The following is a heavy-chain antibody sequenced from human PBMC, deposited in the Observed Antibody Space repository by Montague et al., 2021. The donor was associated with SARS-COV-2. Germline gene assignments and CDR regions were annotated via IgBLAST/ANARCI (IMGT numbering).Heavy chain of an antibody. D-gene: IGHD1-26*01. CDR3: AKSSGSYGDYFDY. CDR1: GFPFSSYA. Sequence: SRRLSCAASGFPFSSYAMSWVRQAPGKGLEWVSVIYSGGSSTFYADSVKGRFTISRDKSKNTLYLQMNSLRAEGTAVYYCAKSSGSYGDYFDYWGQGTLVTVSS. V-gene: IGHV3-23*03. J-gene: IGHJ4*02. CDR2: IYSGGSST.